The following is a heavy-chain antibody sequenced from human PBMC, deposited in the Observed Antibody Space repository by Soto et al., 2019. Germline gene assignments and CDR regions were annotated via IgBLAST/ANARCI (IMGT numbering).Heavy chain of an antibody. CDR3: ARDLASATGTFDY. D-gene: IGHD1-1*01. CDR1: GFTFSGYS. CDR2: ISSTSNNM. J-gene: IGHJ4*02. Sequence: EVQLVESGGGLVKPGESLRLSCAGSGFTFSGYSMNWVRQAPGKGLEWVSYISSTSNNMYYADSVKGRFTMSRDNAKNSLYLQMNSLRVDDTAVYYCARDLASATGTFDYWGQGTLVTVSS. V-gene: IGHV3-21*02.